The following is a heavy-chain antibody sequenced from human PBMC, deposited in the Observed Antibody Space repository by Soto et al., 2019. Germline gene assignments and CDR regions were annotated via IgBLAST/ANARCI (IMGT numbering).Heavy chain of an antibody. D-gene: IGHD3-22*01. J-gene: IGHJ5*02. Sequence: SETLSLTCAVYGGSFSGYYWSWIRQPPGKGLEWIGEINHSGSTNYNPSLKSRVTISVDTSKNQFSLKLSSVTAADTAVYYCARRGYYDSSGYYYSRGVSWFAPWGQGTLVPVSS. CDR1: GGSFSGYY. CDR2: INHSGST. V-gene: IGHV4-34*01. CDR3: ARRGYYDSSGYYYSRGVSWFAP.